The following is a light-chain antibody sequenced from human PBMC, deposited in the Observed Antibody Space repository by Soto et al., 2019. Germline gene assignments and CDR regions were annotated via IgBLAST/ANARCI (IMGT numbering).Light chain of an antibody. J-gene: IGKJ4*01. Sequence: EIVITQSPGTVYMSPGERDTLSCRASQSVSSNVAWYQQKPGQAPRLLIYGASTRATGIPARFSGSGSGTEFTLTISSLQSEYFAVYYCQQYNNWPRTFGGGTKVDI. CDR1: QSVSSN. CDR3: QQYNNWPRT. CDR2: GAS. V-gene: IGKV3-15*01.